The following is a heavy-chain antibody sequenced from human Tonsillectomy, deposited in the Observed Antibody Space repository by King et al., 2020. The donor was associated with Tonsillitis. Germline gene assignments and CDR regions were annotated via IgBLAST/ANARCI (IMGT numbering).Heavy chain of an antibody. CDR3: ARDLSGGTYGSGSSLDY. CDR2: ISSSSTYI. CDR1: GFTFSSYS. Sequence: VQLVESGGGLVKPGGSLRVACAASGFTFSSYSMNWVRQAPGKGLEWVSSISSSSTYIYYADSVKGRFTISRDSAKNSLYLQMNSLRAEDTAIYYCARDLSGGTYGSGSSLDYWGQGTLVTVSS. V-gene: IGHV3-21*01. D-gene: IGHD3-10*01. J-gene: IGHJ4*02.